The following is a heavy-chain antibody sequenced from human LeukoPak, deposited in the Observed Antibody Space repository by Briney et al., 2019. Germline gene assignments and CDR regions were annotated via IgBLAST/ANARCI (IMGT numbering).Heavy chain of an antibody. CDR2: IYSGGST. CDR3: AREPNYYGSGSYFDY. CDR1: GFTVRSSY. V-gene: IGHV3-53*01. D-gene: IGHD3-10*01. J-gene: IGHJ4*02. Sequence: GGSLRLSCAASGFTVRSSYMSWVRQAPGKGLEWVSVIYSGGSTYYADSVKGRFTISRDNSKNTLYLQMNSLRAEDTAVYYCAREPNYYGSGSYFDYWGQGTLVTVSS.